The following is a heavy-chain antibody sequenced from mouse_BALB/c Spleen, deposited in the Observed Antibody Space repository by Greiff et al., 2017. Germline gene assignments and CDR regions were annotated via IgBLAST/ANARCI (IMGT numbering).Heavy chain of an antibody. CDR2: ISYSGST. CDR3: ASHYDGYYVFAY. D-gene: IGHD2-3*01. Sequence: VQLQQSGPGLVKPSQSLSLTCTVTGYSITSDYAWNWIRQFPGNKLEWMGYISYSGSTSYNPSLKSRISITRDTSKNQFFLQLNSVTTEDTATYYCASHYDGYYVFAYWGQGTLVTVSA. V-gene: IGHV3-2*02. CDR1: GYSITSDYA. J-gene: IGHJ3*01.